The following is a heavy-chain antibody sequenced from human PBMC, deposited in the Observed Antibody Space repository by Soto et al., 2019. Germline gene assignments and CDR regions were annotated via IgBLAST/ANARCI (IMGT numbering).Heavy chain of an antibody. CDR1: GFTFSNYA. D-gene: IGHD7-27*01. V-gene: IGHV3-23*01. CDR3: AKEDSWGGDFDS. CDR2: IINSAGST. Sequence: EVQLLESGGGLVQPGGSLRLSCAASGFTFSNYAMSWVRQAPGKGLEWVATIINSAGSTYYADSVKGRFTISTDYSKNTLYLHMSRLRAEDTAIYYCAKEDSWGGDFDSWGQGTLVTVAS. J-gene: IGHJ4*02.